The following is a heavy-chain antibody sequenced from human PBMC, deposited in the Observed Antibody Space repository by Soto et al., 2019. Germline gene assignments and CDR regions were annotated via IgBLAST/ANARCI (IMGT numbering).Heavy chain of an antibody. CDR1: RFIFSSYA. J-gene: IGHJ4*02. V-gene: IGHV3-48*02. Sequence: EIHLAESGGGLVQPGGSLRLTCVASRFIFSSYAMNWVRQAPGKGLEWISFNSITSASIYYADSVKGRFTISRDSAGNSLYLQMNSLRDEDTAVYYCVGVSTYFEYWGQGTLVTVSS. CDR3: VGVSTYFEY. CDR2: NSITSASI.